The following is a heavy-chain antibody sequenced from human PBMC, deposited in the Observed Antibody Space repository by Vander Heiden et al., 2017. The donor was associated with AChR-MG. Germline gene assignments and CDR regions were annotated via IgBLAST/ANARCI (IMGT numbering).Heavy chain of an antibody. CDR2: INHSGST. J-gene: IGHJ4*02. Sequence: QVQLQQWGAGLLKPSETLSLTCAVYGGSFSGYYWSWIRQPPGKGLEWIGEINHSGSTNYNPSLKSRVTISVDTSKNQFSLKLSSVTAADTAVYYCARGERSTIGGVVTRHWNYFDYWGQGTRGTVSA. CDR1: GGSFSGYY. CDR3: ARGERSTIGGVVTRHWNYFDY. D-gene: IGHD3-3*01. V-gene: IGHV4-34*01.